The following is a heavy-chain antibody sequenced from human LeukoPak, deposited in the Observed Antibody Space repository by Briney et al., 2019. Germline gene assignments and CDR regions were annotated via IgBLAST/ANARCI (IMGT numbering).Heavy chain of an antibody. D-gene: IGHD4-11*01. CDR3: ASDDYKSGPADY. CDR1: GFTFSGHW. V-gene: IGHV3-7*01. J-gene: IGHJ4*02. CDR2: IKQDGNER. Sequence: GGSLRLSCAASGFTFSGHWMTWVRQAPGKGLEWVANIKQDGNERYYVDSVKGRFTISRENVKNSLYLQMNSLRVEDTAVYYCASDDYKSGPADYWGQGTLVTVSS.